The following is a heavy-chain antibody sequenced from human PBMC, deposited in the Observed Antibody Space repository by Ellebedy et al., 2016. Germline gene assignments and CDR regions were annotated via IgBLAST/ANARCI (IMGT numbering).Heavy chain of an antibody. CDR3: ARGWGGTSVGLTDYFDS. CDR1: GYTFSDYY. Sequence: ASVKVSCKASGYTFSDYYLHWVRQAPGQGPEWMGWVNPKSGGTNYAGKFYGRVTMTRDTSISTAYLELSSLKSDDTAVYYCARGWGGTSVGLTDYFDSWGQGTLVTVSS. D-gene: IGHD3-16*01. J-gene: IGHJ4*01. V-gene: IGHV1-2*02. CDR2: VNPKSGGT.